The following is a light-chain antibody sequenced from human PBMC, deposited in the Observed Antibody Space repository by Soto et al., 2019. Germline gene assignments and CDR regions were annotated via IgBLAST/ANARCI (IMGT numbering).Light chain of an antibody. Sequence: QSVLTQPASVSGSPEKSITISCTGTSSDVGGYDYVSWYQQHPGKAPRLMIYEVSNRPSGISNRFSGSKSGNTASLTISGLQAEDEADYYCSSYTSSTTLSVFGTGTKVTVL. J-gene: IGLJ1*01. V-gene: IGLV2-14*01. CDR1: SSDVGGYDY. CDR3: SSYTSSTTLSV. CDR2: EVS.